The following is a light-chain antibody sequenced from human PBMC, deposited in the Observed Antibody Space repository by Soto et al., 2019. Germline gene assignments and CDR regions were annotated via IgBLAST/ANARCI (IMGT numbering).Light chain of an antibody. Sequence: QAVVTQPASMSGSPGQSLTISCTGTNSDFGNYNLVSWYQHLPGKAPKLIIYEVVKRPSGVSPRFSGSKSGNTASLTISGLQADDEADYYCCSYTGSFTSLYVFGTGTKLTVL. CDR1: NSDFGNYNL. CDR3: CSYTGSFTSLYV. V-gene: IGLV2-23*02. CDR2: EVV. J-gene: IGLJ1*01.